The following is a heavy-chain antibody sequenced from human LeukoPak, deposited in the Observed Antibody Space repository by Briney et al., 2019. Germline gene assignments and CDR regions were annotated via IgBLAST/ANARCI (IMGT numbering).Heavy chain of an antibody. CDR1: GYTFTSYA. CDR2: IIPIFGTA. V-gene: IGHV1-69*13. D-gene: IGHD4-17*01. Sequence: GASVKVSCKASGYTFTSYAISWVRQAPGQGLEWMGGIIPIFGTANYAQKFQGRVTITADESTSTAYMELSSLRSEDTAVYYCASRPGTTVTTVRDYWGQGTLVTVSS. J-gene: IGHJ4*02. CDR3: ASRPGTTVTTVRDY.